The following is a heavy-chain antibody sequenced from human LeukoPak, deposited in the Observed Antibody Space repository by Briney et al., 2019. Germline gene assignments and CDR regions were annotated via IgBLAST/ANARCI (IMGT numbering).Heavy chain of an antibody. J-gene: IGHJ5*02. V-gene: IGHV4-34*01. CDR2: VSPGGYT. CDR3: AGIRCGRGQDRCYNH. CDR1: GVSVNDYY. D-gene: IGHD2-21*01. Sequence: SETLSLTCAVSGVSVNDYYWSWIRQSPEKGLEWIGEVSPGGYTTYNPSLRRRVIISEDTSENKLSLNVTSVTAADTALYYCAGIRCGRGQDRCYNHWAQGSLVTVSS.